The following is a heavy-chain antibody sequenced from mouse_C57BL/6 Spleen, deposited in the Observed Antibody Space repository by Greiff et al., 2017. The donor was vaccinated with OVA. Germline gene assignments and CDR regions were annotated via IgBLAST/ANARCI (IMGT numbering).Heavy chain of an antibody. CDR2: INPNYGTT. Sequence: VQLQQSGPELVKPGASVKISCKASGYSFTDYNMNWVKQSNGKSLEWIGVINPNYGTTSYNQKFKGKATLTVDQSSSTAYMQLNCLTSADSAFYYCARQGYYGRGVYFDYWGQGTTLTVSS. V-gene: IGHV1-39*01. D-gene: IGHD1-1*01. CDR3: ARQGYYGRGVYFDY. CDR1: GYSFTDYN. J-gene: IGHJ2*01.